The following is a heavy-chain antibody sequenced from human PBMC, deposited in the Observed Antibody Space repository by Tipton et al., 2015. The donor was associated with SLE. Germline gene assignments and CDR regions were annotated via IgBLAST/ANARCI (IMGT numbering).Heavy chain of an antibody. V-gene: IGHV4-4*02. CDR1: GASITSSDW. D-gene: IGHD5-18*01. J-gene: IGHJ6*02. CDR2: IHHRGST. CDR3: ARWIPLTGINV. Sequence: PGLVKPSGTLSLTCAVSGASITSSDWWSWVRQPPGKGLEYIGEIHHRGSTNYKSSLRGRVTISVDKSKNQFSLKLTSVTAADTAVYYWARWIPLTGINVWGQGATVTVSS.